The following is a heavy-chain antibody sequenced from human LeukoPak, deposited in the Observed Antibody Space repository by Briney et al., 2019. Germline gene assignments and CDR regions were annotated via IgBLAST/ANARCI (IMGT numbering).Heavy chain of an antibody. Sequence: SETLSLTCTVSGGSISSYYWSWIRQPPGKGLEWIGYIYYSGSTNYNPSLKSRVTISVDTSKNQFSLKLSSVTAADTAVYYCARELRFLEWLNWFDPWGQGTLVTVSS. CDR2: IYYSGST. V-gene: IGHV4-59*12. CDR1: GGSISSYY. J-gene: IGHJ5*02. CDR3: ARELRFLEWLNWFDP. D-gene: IGHD3-3*01.